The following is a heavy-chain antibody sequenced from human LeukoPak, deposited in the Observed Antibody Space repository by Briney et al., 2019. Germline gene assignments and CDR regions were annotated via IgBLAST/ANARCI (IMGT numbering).Heavy chain of an antibody. V-gene: IGHV4-4*07. J-gene: IGHJ4*02. Sequence: SETLSLTCTVSGGSISSYYWSWIRQPAGKGLEWIGRIYTSGSTNYNPSLKSRVTMSVDTSKNQFSLKLSSVTAADTAVYYCARDRYSSSWFAPFDYWGQGTLSPSPQ. CDR3: ARDRYSSSWFAPFDY. D-gene: IGHD6-13*01. CDR2: IYTSGST. CDR1: GGSISSYY.